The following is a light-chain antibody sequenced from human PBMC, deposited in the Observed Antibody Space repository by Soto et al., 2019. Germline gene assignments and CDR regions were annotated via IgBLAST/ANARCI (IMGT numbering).Light chain of an antibody. CDR1: QSVSST. CDR3: QHYDNWPPWT. V-gene: IGKV3-15*01. Sequence: EIVMTQSPATLSVSPGERATLSCRASQSVSSTLAWYQQKAGQSPRLLIYNATTRATGIPARFSGSGSGTEFTLSISSLQSEDFAVYYCQHYDNWPPWTFGQGTKVDI. CDR2: NAT. J-gene: IGKJ1*01.